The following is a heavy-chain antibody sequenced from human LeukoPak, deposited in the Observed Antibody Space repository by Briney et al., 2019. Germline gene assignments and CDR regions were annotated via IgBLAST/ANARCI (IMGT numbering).Heavy chain of an antibody. CDR3: ARVKWLRDAFDI. D-gene: IGHD5-12*01. V-gene: IGHV1-2*02. CDR1: GYTFTGYD. Sequence: ASVKVPCKASGYTFTGYDMHWVRRAPGQGLEWMGWINPNSGGTNYAQKFQGRVTMTRDTSISTAYMELSRLRSDDTAVYYCARVKWLRDAFDIWGQGTMVTVSS. CDR2: INPNSGGT. J-gene: IGHJ3*02.